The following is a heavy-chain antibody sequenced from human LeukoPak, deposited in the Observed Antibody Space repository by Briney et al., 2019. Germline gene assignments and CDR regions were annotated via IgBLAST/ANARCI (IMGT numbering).Heavy chain of an antibody. CDR2: ISGSGGST. J-gene: IGHJ4*02. V-gene: IGHV3-23*01. Sequence: PGASLRLSCAASRFTFSCYAMSWVRQAPGKGLDWVSAISGSGGSTYYADSVKGRFTISRDNSKNTLYLQMNSLRAEDTAVYYCAKGGWYSSSWYYFDYWGQGTLVTVSS. CDR1: RFTFSCYA. CDR3: AKGGWYSSSWYYFDY. D-gene: IGHD6-13*01.